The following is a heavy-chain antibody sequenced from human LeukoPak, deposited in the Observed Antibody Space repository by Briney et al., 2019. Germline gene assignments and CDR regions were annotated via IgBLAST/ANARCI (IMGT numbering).Heavy chain of an antibody. CDR1: GSTFRSYA. D-gene: IGHD2-15*01. CDR3: AKDIDDGGG. J-gene: IGHJ4*02. CDR2: ISGNDGRT. Sequence: AGGSLRLSCAASGSTFRSYAMSWVRQPPGKGLERVKGISGNDGRTYYASSVMSRYTISRANYKNTLYLQMDSMAAEDRAVYYWAKDIDDGGGWGQGTLVTVSS. V-gene: IGHV3-23*01.